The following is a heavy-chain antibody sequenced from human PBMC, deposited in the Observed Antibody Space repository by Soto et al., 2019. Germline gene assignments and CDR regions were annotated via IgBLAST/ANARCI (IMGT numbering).Heavy chain of an antibody. Sequence: QVQLQESGPGLVTPSQTLSLTCTVSGGSISSGGYYWSWIRQHPGKGLEWIGFIYYSGSTYHNPSLKSRLTISVDTSKNQFSLRLSSVTAADTAVYYCARVIWNPSRVFDYWGQGTLVTVSS. J-gene: IGHJ4*02. D-gene: IGHD1-1*01. CDR2: IYYSGST. V-gene: IGHV4-31*03. CDR3: ARVIWNPSRVFDY. CDR1: GGSISSGGYY.